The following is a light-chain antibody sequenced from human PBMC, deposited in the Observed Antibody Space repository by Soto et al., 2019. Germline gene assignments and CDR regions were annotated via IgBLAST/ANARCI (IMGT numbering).Light chain of an antibody. J-gene: IGLJ1*01. Sequence: QSALNQPASVSGSPGQSITISCTGTSSDVGGYNYVSWYQQHPGKAPKLMIYDVSNRPSGVSNRFSGSKSGNTASLTISGLQAEDEADYYCSSYTSSSTLLDVCGTGTKLNVL. CDR2: DVS. V-gene: IGLV2-14*01. CDR1: SSDVGGYNY. CDR3: SSYTSSSTLLDV.